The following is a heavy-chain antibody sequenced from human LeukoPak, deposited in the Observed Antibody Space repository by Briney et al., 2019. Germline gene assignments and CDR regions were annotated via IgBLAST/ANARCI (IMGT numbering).Heavy chain of an antibody. V-gene: IGHV3-48*03. CDR1: GFIFRSYE. D-gene: IGHD4-17*01. CDR3: ARDRSTVTTWVDY. Sequence: GGSLRLSCAASGFIFRSYEMNWVRQAPGKGLEWVSYISSSGTTIYYADSVKGRITISRDNAKNSLYLQMNSLRAEDTAVYYCARDRSTVTTWVDYWGQGTLVTVSS. CDR2: ISSSGTTI. J-gene: IGHJ4*02.